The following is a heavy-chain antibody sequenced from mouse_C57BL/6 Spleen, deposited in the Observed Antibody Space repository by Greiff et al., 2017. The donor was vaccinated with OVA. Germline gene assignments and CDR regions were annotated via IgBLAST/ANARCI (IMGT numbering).Heavy chain of an antibody. D-gene: IGHD2-1*01. CDR2: IYPGDGDT. Sequence: QVQLQQSGPELVKPGASVKISCKASGYAFSSSWMNWVKQRPGKGLEWIGRIYPGDGDTNYNGKFKGKATLTADKSSSTAYMQLSSLTSEDSAVYFCARSGPYGNSFDYWGQGTTLTVSS. J-gene: IGHJ2*01. CDR1: GYAFSSSW. V-gene: IGHV1-82*01. CDR3: ARSGPYGNSFDY.